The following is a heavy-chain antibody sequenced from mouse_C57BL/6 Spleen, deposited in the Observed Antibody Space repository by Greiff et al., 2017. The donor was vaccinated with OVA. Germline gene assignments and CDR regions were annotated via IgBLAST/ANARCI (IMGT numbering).Heavy chain of an antibody. Sequence: EVKLMESGPELVKPGASVKISCKASGYSFTDYNMNWVKQSNGKSLEWIGVINPNYGTTSYNQKFKGKATLTVDQSSSTAYMQLNSLTSEDSAVYYCARSPIYYGNYYFDYWGQGTTLTVSS. CDR1: GYSFTDYN. V-gene: IGHV1-39*01. D-gene: IGHD2-1*01. CDR3: ARSPIYYGNYYFDY. CDR2: INPNYGTT. J-gene: IGHJ2*01.